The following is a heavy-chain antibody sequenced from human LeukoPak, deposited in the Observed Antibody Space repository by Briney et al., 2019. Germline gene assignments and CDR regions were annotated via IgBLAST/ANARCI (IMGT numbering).Heavy chain of an antibody. D-gene: IGHD3-22*01. J-gene: IGHJ4*02. Sequence: GGSLRLSCAASGFTVSINYMSWVRQAPGKGLQWVSVINSDGSAYYADSVKGRFTISRDNSKNTLYLQINSLRAEDTAVYYCARLAGGSSGPLDYWGQGTLVTVSS. V-gene: IGHV3-66*01. CDR1: GFTVSINY. CDR2: INSDGSA. CDR3: ARLAGGSSGPLDY.